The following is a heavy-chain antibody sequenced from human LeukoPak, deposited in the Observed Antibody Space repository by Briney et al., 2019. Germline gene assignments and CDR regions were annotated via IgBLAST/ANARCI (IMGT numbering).Heavy chain of an antibody. Sequence: ASVKVSCKASRYTFTSYYMHWVRQAPGQGLEWMGIINPSGGSTSYAQKFQGRVTMTRDMSTSTVYMELSSLRSEDTAMYYCARAPTMVRGAPLDYWGQGTLVTVSS. J-gene: IGHJ4*02. CDR3: ARAPTMVRGAPLDY. CDR2: INPSGGST. CDR1: RYTFTSYY. V-gene: IGHV1-46*01. D-gene: IGHD3-10*01.